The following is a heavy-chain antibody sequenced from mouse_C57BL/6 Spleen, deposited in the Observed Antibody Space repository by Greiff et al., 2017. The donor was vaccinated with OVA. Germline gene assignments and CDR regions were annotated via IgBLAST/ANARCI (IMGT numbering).Heavy chain of an antibody. CDR1: GYTFTGYW. J-gene: IGHJ2*01. V-gene: IGHV1-9*01. D-gene: IGHD1-1*01. CDR3: ARISTVVANSGYFDY. CDR2: ILPGSGST. Sequence: QVQLQQSGAELMKPGASVKLSCKATGYTFTGYWIAWVKQRPGHGLEWIGEILPGSGSTNYNEKFKGKATFTADTSSNTDYMQLSSLTPEDSAIYFCARISTVVANSGYFDYWGQGTTLTVSS.